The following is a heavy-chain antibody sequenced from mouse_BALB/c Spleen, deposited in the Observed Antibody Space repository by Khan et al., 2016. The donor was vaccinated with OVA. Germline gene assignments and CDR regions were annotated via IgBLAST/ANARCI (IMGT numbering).Heavy chain of an antibody. CDR3: VSSSYYGNGLYALDY. CDR2: IGPGSGNT. V-gene: IGHV1S41*01. Sequence: DLVKPGASVKLSCKASGYTFTSYWINWIKQRPGQGLEWVGHIGPGSGNTYYNEVFKGKATLTVDTSSSTVYIQLSSLSSEDSAVXVCVSSSYYGNGLYALDYWGQGTSVTVSS. D-gene: IGHD1-1*01. J-gene: IGHJ4*01. CDR1: GYTFTSYW.